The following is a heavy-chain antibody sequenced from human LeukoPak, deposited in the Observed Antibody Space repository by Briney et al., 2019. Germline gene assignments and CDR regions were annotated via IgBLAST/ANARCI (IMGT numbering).Heavy chain of an antibody. J-gene: IGHJ4*02. Sequence: PGGSLRLSCAAAGFTFSSYEMNWVRQAPGKGLEWVSYISSSGSTIYYADSVKGRFTISRDNAKNSLYLQMNSLRAEDTAVYYCARARAGLDYVLDYWGQGTLVTVSS. D-gene: IGHD4-17*01. CDR3: ARARAGLDYVLDY. CDR1: GFTFSSYE. CDR2: ISSSGSTI. V-gene: IGHV3-48*03.